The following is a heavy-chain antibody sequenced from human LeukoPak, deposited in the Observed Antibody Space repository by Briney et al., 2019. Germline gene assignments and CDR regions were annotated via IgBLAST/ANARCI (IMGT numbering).Heavy chain of an antibody. CDR2: IDNVGGT. CDR1: GFTVSNNH. J-gene: IGHJ3*02. D-gene: IGHD2-15*01. V-gene: IGHV3-66*01. CDR3: ASVVTWMERAFDI. Sequence: GGSLRLSCVASGFTVSNNHVSWVRQAPGKGLEWVSLIDNVGGTYYADSVRGRFTISRDNAKNSLSLQMNSLRAEDSAVYYCASVVTWMERAFDIWGQGTMVTVSS.